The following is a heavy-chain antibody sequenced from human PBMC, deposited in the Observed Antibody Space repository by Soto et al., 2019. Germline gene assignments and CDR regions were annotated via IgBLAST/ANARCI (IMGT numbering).Heavy chain of an antibody. Sequence: SETLSLTCTVSGGSISSYYWSWIRQPPGKGLEWIGYIYYSGSTNYNPSLKSRVTISVDTSKNQFSLKLSSVTAADTAVYYCARHVVPAANYFAYWGQGTLVTVSS. CDR2: IYYSGST. CDR3: ARHVVPAANYFAY. V-gene: IGHV4-59*01. J-gene: IGHJ4*02. D-gene: IGHD2-2*01. CDR1: GGSISSYY.